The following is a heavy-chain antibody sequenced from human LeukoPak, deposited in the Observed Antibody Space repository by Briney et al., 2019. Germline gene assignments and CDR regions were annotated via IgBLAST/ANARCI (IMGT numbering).Heavy chain of an antibody. CDR1: GFTFSSYS. V-gene: IGHV3-21*01. D-gene: IGHD3-3*01. Sequence: KSGGSRRLSCAASGFTFSSYSMNWVRQAPGKGLEWVSSISSSSSYIYYADSVKGRFTISRDNAKNSLYLQMNSLRAEDTAVYYCARVSPVDYDFWSGYPRYYYYMDVWGKGTTVTVSS. CDR2: ISSSSSYI. CDR3: ARVSPVDYDFWSGYPRYYYYMDV. J-gene: IGHJ6*03.